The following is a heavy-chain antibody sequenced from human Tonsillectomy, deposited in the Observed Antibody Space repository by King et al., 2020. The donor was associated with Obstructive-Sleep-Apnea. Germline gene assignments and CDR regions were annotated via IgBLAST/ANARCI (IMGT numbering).Heavy chain of an antibody. CDR2: IYYSGST. CDR3: ARVPPLGILTGSAGDYYFDY. D-gene: IGHD3-9*01. V-gene: IGHV4-59*01. CDR1: GGSISSYY. Sequence: VQLQESGPGLVKPSETLSLTCTVSGGSISSYYWSWIRQPPGKGLEWIGYIYYSGSTNYNPSLKNRVTISLDTSKNQFSLQLSSVTASDTAVYYCARVPPLGILTGSAGDYYFDYWGQGTLVTVSS. J-gene: IGHJ4*02.